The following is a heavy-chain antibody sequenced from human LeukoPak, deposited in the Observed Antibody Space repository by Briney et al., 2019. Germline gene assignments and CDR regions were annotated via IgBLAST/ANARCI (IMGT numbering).Heavy chain of an antibody. J-gene: IGHJ5*02. CDR3: ARVKFYYGSGSSNWFDP. D-gene: IGHD3-10*01. CDR1: GGSISSNSYY. CDR2: IYYSGST. V-gene: IGHV4-39*07. Sequence: SETLFLTCSVSGGSISSNSYYWGWIRQPPGKGLQWIGSIYYSGSTYYNPSLKSRVTIPLDTSKNQFSLKLRSVTAADTAVYYCARVKFYYGSGSSNWFDPWGQGSLVTVSS.